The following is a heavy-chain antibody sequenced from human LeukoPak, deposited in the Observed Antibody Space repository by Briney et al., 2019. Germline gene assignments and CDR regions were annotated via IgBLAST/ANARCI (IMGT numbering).Heavy chain of an antibody. CDR1: GGSFSGYY. CDR2: INHSGST. V-gene: IGHV4-34*01. CDR3: ASRYSSGWYTGAQTDY. J-gene: IGHJ4*02. Sequence: SETLSLTCAVYGGSFSGYYWSWIRQPPGEGLEWIGEINHSGSTNYNPSLKSRVTISVDTSKNQFSLKLSSVTAADTAVYYCASRYSSGWYTGAQTDYWGQGTLVTVSS. D-gene: IGHD6-19*01.